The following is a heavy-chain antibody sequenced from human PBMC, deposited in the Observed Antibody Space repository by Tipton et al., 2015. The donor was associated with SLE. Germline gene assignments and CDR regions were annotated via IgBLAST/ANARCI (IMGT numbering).Heavy chain of an antibody. Sequence: GSLRLSCAASGFTFSNAWMSWVRQAPGKGLEWVGRIKSKTDGGTTDYAAPVKGRFTISRDDSKNTLYLQMNSLKTEDTAVYYCARGVQLSPRAFDIWGQGTMVTVSS. J-gene: IGHJ3*02. CDR2: IKSKTDGGTT. CDR3: ARGVQLSPRAFDI. CDR1: GFTFSNAW. D-gene: IGHD2-2*01. V-gene: IGHV3-15*01.